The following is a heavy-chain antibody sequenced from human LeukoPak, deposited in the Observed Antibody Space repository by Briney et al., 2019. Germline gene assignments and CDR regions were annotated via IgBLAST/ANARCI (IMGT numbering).Heavy chain of an antibody. CDR2: ISGDGGST. J-gene: IGHJ4*02. Sequence: PGGSLRLSCAASGFTFDDYATHWVRQAPGKGLEWVSLISGDGGSTYYADSVKGRFTISRDNSKNSLYLQMNSLRTEETSLYYCAKAGPLGPAAADYWGQGTLVTVSS. CDR1: GFTFDDYA. CDR3: AKAGPLGPAAADY. D-gene: IGHD2-2*01. V-gene: IGHV3-43*02.